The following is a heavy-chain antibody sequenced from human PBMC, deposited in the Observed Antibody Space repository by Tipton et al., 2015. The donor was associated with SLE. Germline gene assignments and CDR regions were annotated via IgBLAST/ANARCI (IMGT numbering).Heavy chain of an antibody. J-gene: IGHJ2*01. V-gene: IGHV4-39*07. CDR3: ARDGGDYWYFDL. CDR2: MYYSGST. Sequence: TLSLTCTVSGGSISSSSYYWGWIRQPPGKGLEWIGSMYYSGSTYYNPSLKSRVTISVDTSKNQFSLKLSSVTAADTAVYYCARDGGDYWYFDLWGRGTLVTVSS. D-gene: IGHD2-21*01. CDR1: GGSISSSSYY.